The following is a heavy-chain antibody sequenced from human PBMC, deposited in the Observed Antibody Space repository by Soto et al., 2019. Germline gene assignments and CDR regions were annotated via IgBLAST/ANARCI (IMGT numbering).Heavy chain of an antibody. D-gene: IGHD1-20*01. CDR1: GVTFSNYA. V-gene: IGHV3-23*01. CDR2: ISGGGTTT. Sequence: EVRLLESGGRLVQPGGSLRLSCAASGVTFSNYAMSWVRQAPGKGLEWVTSISGGGTTTYFADSVKGRFTIPRDSSKDTLLLHMISLRAEDTALYYCAKTRGTGWYVDYWGQGTLVTVSS. J-gene: IGHJ4*02. CDR3: AKTRGTGWYVDY.